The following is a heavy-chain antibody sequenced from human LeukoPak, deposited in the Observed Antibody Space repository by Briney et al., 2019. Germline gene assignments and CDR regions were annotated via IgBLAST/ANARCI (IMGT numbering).Heavy chain of an antibody. CDR2: IYYSGST. V-gene: IGHV4-30-4*01. CDR1: SGSISSGDYY. D-gene: IGHD4-17*01. CDR3: ARDFPLRYGEEDY. Sequence: SETLSLTCTVSSGSISSGDYYWSWIRQPPGKGLECIGYIYYSGSTYYNPSLKSRVTISVDTSKNQFSLKLSSVTAADTAVYYCARDFPLRYGEEDYWGQGTLVTVSS. J-gene: IGHJ4*02.